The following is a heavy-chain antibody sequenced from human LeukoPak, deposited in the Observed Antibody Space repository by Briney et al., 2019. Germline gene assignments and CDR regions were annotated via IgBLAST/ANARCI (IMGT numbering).Heavy chain of an antibody. V-gene: IGHV3-74*01. Sequence: GGSLRLSCAVSGFTFSSYWMSWVRQAPGKGLVWVSRINSDGSRTSNADSVKGRFTISRDNAKNTLYLQMNSPRAEDTAVYYCARDPDPYYYYMDVWGKGTTVTISS. CDR2: INSDGSRT. CDR3: ARDPDPYYYYMDV. CDR1: GFTFSSYW. J-gene: IGHJ6*03.